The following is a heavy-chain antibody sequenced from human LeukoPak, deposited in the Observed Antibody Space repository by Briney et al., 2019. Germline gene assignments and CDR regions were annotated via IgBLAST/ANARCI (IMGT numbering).Heavy chain of an antibody. Sequence: TGGSLRLSCAASGFTFSSYSMNWVRQAPGKGLEWVSSISSSSSYIYYADSVKGRFTISRDNAKNSLYLQMNSLRAEDTAAYYCARETYHRRPGHRFDYWGQGTLVTVSS. V-gene: IGHV3-21*01. J-gene: IGHJ4*02. CDR3: ARETYHRRPGHRFDY. CDR1: GFTFSSYS. D-gene: IGHD1-14*01. CDR2: ISSSSSYI.